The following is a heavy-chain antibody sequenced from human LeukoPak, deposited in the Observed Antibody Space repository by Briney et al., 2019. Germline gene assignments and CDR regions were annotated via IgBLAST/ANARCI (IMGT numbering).Heavy chain of an antibody. CDR2: ISSSSSYI. CDR1: GFTLSSYS. Sequence: GGSLRLSCAASGFTLSSYSMNWVRQAPGKGLEWVSSISSSSSYIYYADSVKGRFTISRDNAKNSLYLQLNSLRAEDTAIYYCAHHGGGTIRIAAFDIWGQGTMVTVSS. CDR3: AHHGGGTIRIAAFDI. J-gene: IGHJ3*02. V-gene: IGHV3-21*04. D-gene: IGHD3-3*01.